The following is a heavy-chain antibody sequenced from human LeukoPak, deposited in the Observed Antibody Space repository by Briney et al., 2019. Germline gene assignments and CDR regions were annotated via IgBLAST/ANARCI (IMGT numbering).Heavy chain of an antibody. V-gene: IGHV4-31*03. CDR3: ARGGNRFGGFYFDY. D-gene: IGHD3-10*01. CDR1: GDSMRTSDHY. J-gene: IGHJ4*02. Sequence: SETLSLTCTVSGDSMRTSDHYWAWIRQHTGKGPETIGFINHRGTTNHNPSLKNRVAISVYASKNQFSLRLSSMTAADTAVYFCARGGNRFGGFYFDYWGQGILVTVSS. CDR2: INHRGTT.